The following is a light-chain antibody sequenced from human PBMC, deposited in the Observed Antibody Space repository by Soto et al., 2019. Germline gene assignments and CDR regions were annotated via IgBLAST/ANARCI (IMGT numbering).Light chain of an antibody. CDR2: GAS. CDR3: HHYGSS. CDR1: QSVNSKY. V-gene: IGKV3-20*01. Sequence: EIVLTQSPGTLSLSPGERASLSCRASQSVNSKYLAWYQQKPGQAPRLVIYGASNRATGLPYRFSGSGSGTDFTLTISRLEPEDFAFYYCHHYGSSFGGGTRVEFK. J-gene: IGKJ4*01.